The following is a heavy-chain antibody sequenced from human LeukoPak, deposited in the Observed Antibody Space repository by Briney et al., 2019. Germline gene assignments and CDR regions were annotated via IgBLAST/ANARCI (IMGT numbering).Heavy chain of an antibody. CDR2: INPNSGGT. CDR3: ARAPPNAFDI. J-gene: IGHJ3*02. CDR1: GYTLSDYY. Sequence: ASVKVSCEASGYTLSDYYIYWVRQAPGQGLEWMGWINPNSGGTNYAQKFQGRVTMTRDTSISTAYMELSRLRSDDTAVYYCARAPPNAFDIWGQGTMVTVSS. V-gene: IGHV1-2*02.